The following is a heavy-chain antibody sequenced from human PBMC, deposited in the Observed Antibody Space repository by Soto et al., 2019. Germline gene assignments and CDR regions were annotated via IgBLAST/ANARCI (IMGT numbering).Heavy chain of an antibody. CDR1: GYKFSSYG. D-gene: IGHD5-12*01. Sequence: QVQLVQSGAEVKKPGASVKVSCKASGYKFSSYGISWVRQAPGQGLEWMGWISAYTGNTNYAQELQGRVTMTTDTSTSTAYMELRSLRSDDMAVYYCARDPKDGYPANGMDVWGQGTTVTVSS. CDR3: ARDPKDGYPANGMDV. V-gene: IGHV1-18*03. CDR2: ISAYTGNT. J-gene: IGHJ6*02.